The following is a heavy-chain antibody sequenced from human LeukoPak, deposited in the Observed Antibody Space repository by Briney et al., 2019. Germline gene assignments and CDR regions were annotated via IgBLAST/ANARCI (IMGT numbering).Heavy chain of an antibody. Sequence: ASVKVSCKASGYTFTSYGISWVRQAPGQGLEWMGWISAYNGNTNYAQKLQGRVTITTDTSTSTAYMELRSLRSDDTAVYYCARPIVVVPAAIPLGMDVWGQGTTVTVSS. J-gene: IGHJ6*02. CDR1: GYTFTSYG. CDR3: ARPIVVVPAAIPLGMDV. V-gene: IGHV1-18*01. CDR2: ISAYNGNT. D-gene: IGHD2-2*01.